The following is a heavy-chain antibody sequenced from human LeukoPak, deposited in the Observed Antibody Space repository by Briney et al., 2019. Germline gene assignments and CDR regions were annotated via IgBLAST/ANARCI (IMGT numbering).Heavy chain of an antibody. D-gene: IGHD2-21*02. V-gene: IGHV3-23*01. CDR1: RFTFSSYA. J-gene: IGHJ4*02. CDR2: VSGSGFST. CDR3: AKSDLAWDY. Sequence: PGGSLRLSCAASRFTFSSYAMSWVRQAPGKGLEWVSAVSGSGFSTYYADSVKGRFTISRDNSKNTLYLQMNSLRAEDTAVYYCAKSDLAWDYWGQGTLVTVSS.